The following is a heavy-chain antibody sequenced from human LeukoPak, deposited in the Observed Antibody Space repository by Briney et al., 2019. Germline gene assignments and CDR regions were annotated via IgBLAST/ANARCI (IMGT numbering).Heavy chain of an antibody. Sequence: GGSLRLSCAASGFTFSSYSMNWVRQAPGKGLEWVSSISSSSYIYYADSVKGRFTISRDNAKNSLYLQMNSLRAEDTAVYYCARDLWFGEFPNYYYYGMDVWGQGTTVTVSS. CDR1: GFTFSSYS. CDR2: ISSSSYI. J-gene: IGHJ6*02. CDR3: ARDLWFGEFPNYYYYGMDV. V-gene: IGHV3-21*01. D-gene: IGHD3-10*01.